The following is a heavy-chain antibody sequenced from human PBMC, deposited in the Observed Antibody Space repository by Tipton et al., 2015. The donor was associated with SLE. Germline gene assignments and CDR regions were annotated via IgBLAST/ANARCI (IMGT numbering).Heavy chain of an antibody. Sequence: QSGAEVKKPGASVWVSCKASGYTFTAYYIHWVRQAPGQELEWMGWINPKGGATHYAPKFQGRVSLTRDTSISTAYMGLTRLRSDVAALYYCARGGILEATNPAYYYYYMDVWGKGTTVTVSS. J-gene: IGHJ6*03. V-gene: IGHV1-2*02. D-gene: IGHD1-26*01. CDR1: GYTFTAYY. CDR2: INPKGGAT. CDR3: ARGGILEATNPAYYYYYMDV.